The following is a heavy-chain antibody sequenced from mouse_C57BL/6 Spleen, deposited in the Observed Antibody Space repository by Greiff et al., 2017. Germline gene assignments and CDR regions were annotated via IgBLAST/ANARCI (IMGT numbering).Heavy chain of an antibody. CDR1: GYAFSSYW. J-gene: IGHJ2*01. CDR2: LYPGDGDP. CDR3: AREPGPCDY. Sequence: VQLQQSGAELVKPGASVKISCKASGYAFSSYWMTWVKQRPGKGLEWIGQLYPGDGDPNYNGKFKGKATLTADKSSSTAYMQLSSLTSEDSAVYFCAREPGPCDYWGQGTTLTVSS. V-gene: IGHV1-80*01.